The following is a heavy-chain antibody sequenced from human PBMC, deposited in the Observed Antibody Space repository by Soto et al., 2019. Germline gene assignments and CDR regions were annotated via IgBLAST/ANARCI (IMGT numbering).Heavy chain of an antibody. V-gene: IGHV3-30*04. CDR1: GFTFSTYV. CDR2: IFQDGGDK. Sequence: QVQLVESGGGVVQPGRSLRLSCVASGFTFSTYVMHWVRQAPGKGLEWVSVIFQDGGDKYYTDSVKGRFTISRDNSKNTLYLQMNSLRAEDTAVYYCARELDAFDVWGQGTMVTVSS. J-gene: IGHJ3*01. CDR3: ARELDAFDV.